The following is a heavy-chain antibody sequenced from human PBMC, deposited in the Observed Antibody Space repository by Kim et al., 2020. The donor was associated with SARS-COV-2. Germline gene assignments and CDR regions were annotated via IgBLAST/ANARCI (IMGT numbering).Heavy chain of an antibody. CDR3: ARALESYYDFWSGYYPWFDP. V-gene: IGHV4-39*07. CDR1: GGSISSSSYY. J-gene: IGHJ5*02. CDR2: IYYSGST. D-gene: IGHD3-3*01. Sequence: SETLSLTCTVSGGSISSSSYYWGWIRQPPGKGLEWIGSIYYSGSTYYNPSLKSRVTISVDTSKNQFSLKLSSVTAADTAVYYCARALESYYDFWSGYYPWFDPWGQGTLVTVAS.